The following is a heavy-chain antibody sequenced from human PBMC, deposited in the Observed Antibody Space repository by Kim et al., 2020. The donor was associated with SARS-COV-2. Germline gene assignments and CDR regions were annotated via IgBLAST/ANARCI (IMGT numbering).Heavy chain of an antibody. CDR2: AYFTSKWII. V-gene: IGHV6-1*01. Sequence: SQTLSLTCAISGDSVSGVSGNGAGWNWIRQSPSGGLEWLGRAYFTSKWIIDYAVSVKSRIIINTDPSKNQFSLQLNSVTPDDTAVYFCARGWLKTGFEHWGQGTLVTVSS. CDR3: ARGWLKTGFEH. CDR1: GDSVSGVSGNGAG. J-gene: IGHJ4*02. D-gene: IGHD3-10*01.